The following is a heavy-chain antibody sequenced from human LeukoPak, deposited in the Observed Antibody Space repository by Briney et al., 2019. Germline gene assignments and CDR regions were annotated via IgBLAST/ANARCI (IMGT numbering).Heavy chain of an antibody. Sequence: SETLSLTCTVSGGSISSSSCYWGWIRQPPGKGLEWIGSIYYSGSTYYNPSLKSRVTISVDTSKNQFSLKLSPVTAADTAVYYCARHRAAGRPQFRWFDPWGQGTLVTVSS. J-gene: IGHJ5*02. CDR3: ARHRAAGRPQFRWFDP. CDR2: IYYSGST. D-gene: IGHD6-13*01. CDR1: GGSISSSSCY. V-gene: IGHV4-39*01.